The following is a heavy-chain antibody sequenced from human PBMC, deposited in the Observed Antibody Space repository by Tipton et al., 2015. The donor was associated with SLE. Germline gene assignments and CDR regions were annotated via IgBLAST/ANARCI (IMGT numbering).Heavy chain of an antibody. J-gene: IGHJ4*02. Sequence: SLRLSCAASGFTFSSYEMSWVRQAPGKGLEWVSYISSSGSTIYYADSVKGRFTISRDNAKNSLYLQMNSLRAEDTAVYYCAREGLTGEVGYWGQGTLVTVSS. CDR3: AREGLTGEVGY. D-gene: IGHD1-20*01. CDR1: GFTFSSYE. V-gene: IGHV3-48*03. CDR2: ISSSGSTI.